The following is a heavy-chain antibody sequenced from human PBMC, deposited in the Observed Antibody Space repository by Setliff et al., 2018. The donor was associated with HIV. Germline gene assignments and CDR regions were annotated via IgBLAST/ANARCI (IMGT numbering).Heavy chain of an antibody. CDR1: GFTFSTYS. CDR2: ISSSSSTI. V-gene: IGHV3-48*01. CDR3: ASRSDY. J-gene: IGHJ4*02. Sequence: GGSLRLSCAASGFTFSTYSMNWVRQAPGKGLEWISYISSSSSTIYYADSVKGRFTISRDNAKNSLYLQMNSLRAEDTAVYYWASRSDYWGQGTLVTVSS.